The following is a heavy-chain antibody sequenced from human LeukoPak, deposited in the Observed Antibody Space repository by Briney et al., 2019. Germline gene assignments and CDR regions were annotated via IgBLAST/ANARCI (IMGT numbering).Heavy chain of an antibody. Sequence: GGSLRLSCAASGFTFDDYGMSWVRQAPGKGLEWVSGINWNGGDTGYADSVKGRLTISRDNAKNSLFLQMNSLRVEDTALYYCAREDDYETLTGYRLPFFDFWGQGTLVTVSS. D-gene: IGHD3-9*01. CDR1: GFTFDDYG. J-gene: IGHJ4*02. V-gene: IGHV3-20*04. CDR3: AREDDYETLTGYRLPFFDF. CDR2: INWNGGDT.